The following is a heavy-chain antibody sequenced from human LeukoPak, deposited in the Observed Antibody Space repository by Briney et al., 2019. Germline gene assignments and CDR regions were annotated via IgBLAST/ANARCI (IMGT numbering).Heavy chain of an antibody. CDR3: AKESRITMTHNGPDY. D-gene: IGHD3-22*01. CDR2: IRYDGSNK. J-gene: IGHJ4*02. V-gene: IGHV3-30*02. CDR1: GFTFSSYG. Sequence: PGGSLRLSCAASGFTFSSYGMHWVRQAPGKGLEWVAFIRYDGSNKYYADSVKGRFTISRDNSKNTLYLQMNSLRAEDTAVYYCAKESRITMTHNGPDYWGQGTLVTVSS.